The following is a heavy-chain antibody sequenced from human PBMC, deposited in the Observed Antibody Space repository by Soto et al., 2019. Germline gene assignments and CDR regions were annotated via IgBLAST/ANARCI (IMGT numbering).Heavy chain of an antibody. CDR2: INQDGSER. V-gene: IGHV3-7*01. Sequence: EVQLVESGGGLVQPGGSLRLPCEASGFTFSTNWMTWVRQPPGKGLEWVANINQDGSERYYVDSVRGRFTISRDNAKNSLYLQMNSLRAEDTAVYYCVCGGNFFVYWGQGTLVTVSP. J-gene: IGHJ4*02. D-gene: IGHD3-16*01. CDR3: VCGGNFFVY. CDR1: GFTFSTNW.